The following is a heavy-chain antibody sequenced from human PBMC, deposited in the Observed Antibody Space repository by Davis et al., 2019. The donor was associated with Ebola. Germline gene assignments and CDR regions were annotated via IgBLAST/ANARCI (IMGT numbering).Heavy chain of an antibody. Sequence: GESLKISCAASGFTFNIFDMHWVRQAPGRGLEWVAFVRSHGSDDHYADSVKGRFTISRDNSKNTLYLQMNSLRADDTAVYYCARYDFWSYGMDVWGQGTTVTVSS. J-gene: IGHJ6*02. V-gene: IGHV3-30*02. CDR1: GFTFNIFD. CDR3: ARYDFWSYGMDV. D-gene: IGHD3-3*01. CDR2: VRSHGSDD.